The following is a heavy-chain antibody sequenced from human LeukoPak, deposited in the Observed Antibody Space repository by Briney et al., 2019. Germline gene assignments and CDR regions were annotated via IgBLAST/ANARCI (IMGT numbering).Heavy chain of an antibody. CDR3: ARNNWFGEFENWFDP. V-gene: IGHV3-21*01. CDR2: ISSSSYI. J-gene: IGHJ5*02. D-gene: IGHD3-10*01. CDR1: GFTFSSYS. Sequence: GGSLRLSCAASGFTFSSYSMNWVRQAPGKGLEWVSSISSSSYIYYADSAKGRFTISRDNAKNSLYLQMNSLRAEDTAVYYCARNNWFGEFENWFDPWGQGTLVTVSS.